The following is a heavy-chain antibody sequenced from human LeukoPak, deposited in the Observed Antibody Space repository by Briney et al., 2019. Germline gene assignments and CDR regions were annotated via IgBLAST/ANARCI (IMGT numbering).Heavy chain of an antibody. CDR2: INPNSGGT. V-gene: IGHV1-2*06. CDR3: ARDFPQRYYYGSGSLSDY. D-gene: IGHD3-10*01. J-gene: IGHJ4*02. Sequence: ASVKVSCKASGYTFTGYYMHWVRQAPGQGLEWMGRINPNSGGTNYAQKFQGRVTMTRDTSISTACMELSRLRSDDTAVYYCARDFPQRYYYGSGSLSDYWGQGTLVTVSS. CDR1: GYTFTGYY.